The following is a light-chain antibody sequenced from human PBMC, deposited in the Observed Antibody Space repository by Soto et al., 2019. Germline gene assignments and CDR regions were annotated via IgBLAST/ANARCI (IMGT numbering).Light chain of an antibody. CDR2: GAS. J-gene: IGKJ5*01. CDR1: QSVYSN. V-gene: IGKV3-15*01. Sequence: EVMMRQSPATLSVSTGERATLSCRASQSVYSNLAWYQEKPGHAPRLLIYGASTRATGIAARFSGSGSGTEFTLTISSLQSEDFAVYYCQQYNNWPITFGQGTLLAIK. CDR3: QQYNNWPIT.